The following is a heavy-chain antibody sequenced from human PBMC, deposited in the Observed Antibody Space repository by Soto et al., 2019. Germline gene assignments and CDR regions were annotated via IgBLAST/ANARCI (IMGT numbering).Heavy chain of an antibody. CDR2: ISYDGSNK. CDR1: GFTFSSYG. J-gene: IGHJ4*02. Sequence: QPGGSLRLSCAASGFTFSSYGMHWVRQAPGKGLEWVAVISYDGSNKYYADSVKGRFTISRDNSKNTLYLQMNSLRAEDTAVYYCAKDLGSSGWYGLRGYWGQGTLVTVSS. V-gene: IGHV3-30*18. CDR3: AKDLGSSGWYGLRGY. D-gene: IGHD6-19*01.